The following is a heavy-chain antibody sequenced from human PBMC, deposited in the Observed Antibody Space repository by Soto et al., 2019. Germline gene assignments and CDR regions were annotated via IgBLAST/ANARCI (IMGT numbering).Heavy chain of an antibody. Sequence: PGGSLRLSCVASGFTFSNAWMNWVRQAPGKGLEWVGRIKTKNDGGTTDYAAPVKGRFTISRDDSKNTLYLQMNSLKTEDTAVYYCARDETYYYGSGPVGGQGTLVTVSS. CDR1: GFTFSNAW. CDR3: ARDETYYYGSGPV. V-gene: IGHV3-15*01. D-gene: IGHD3-10*01. J-gene: IGHJ4*02. CDR2: IKTKNDGGTT.